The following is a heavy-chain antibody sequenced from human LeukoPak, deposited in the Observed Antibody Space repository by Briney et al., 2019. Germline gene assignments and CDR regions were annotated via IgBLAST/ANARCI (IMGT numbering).Heavy chain of an antibody. V-gene: IGHV4-30-2*01. CDR1: GGSISSGGYS. Sequence: SQTLSLTCAVSGGSISSGGYSWSWIRQPPGKGLEWIGYIYHSGSTYYNPSLESRVTISVDRSKNQFSLKLSSVTAADTAVYYCARGGYSYGLDPWGQGTLVTVSS. CDR3: ARGGYSYGLDP. D-gene: IGHD5-18*01. CDR2: IYHSGST. J-gene: IGHJ5*02.